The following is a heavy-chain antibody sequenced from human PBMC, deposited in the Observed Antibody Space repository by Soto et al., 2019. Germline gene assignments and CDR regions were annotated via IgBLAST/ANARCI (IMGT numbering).Heavy chain of an antibody. CDR3: ARKGSTSGRSGRETLSFDP. Sequence: GASVKVSCKASGYTFTSYDINWVRQATGQGLERMGWMNPNSGNTGYAQKFQGRVTMTRNTSISTAYMELSSLRSEDTAVYYCARKGSTSGRSGRETLSFDPWGQGTLVTVSS. CDR1: GYTFTSYD. D-gene: IGHD2-2*01. CDR2: MNPNSGNT. V-gene: IGHV1-8*01. J-gene: IGHJ5*02.